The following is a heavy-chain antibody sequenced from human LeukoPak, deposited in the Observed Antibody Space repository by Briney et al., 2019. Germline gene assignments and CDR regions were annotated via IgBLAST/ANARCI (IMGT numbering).Heavy chain of an antibody. Sequence: GSLRLSCAASGFTFSSYSMNWVRQAPGKGLEWVSSISSSSSYIYYADSVKGRFTISRDNAKNSLYLQMNSLRAEDTAVYYCARDMSRYCSGGSCSIFDYWGQGTLVTVSS. D-gene: IGHD2-15*01. CDR2: ISSSSSYI. CDR3: ARDMSRYCSGGSCSIFDY. J-gene: IGHJ4*02. V-gene: IGHV3-21*01. CDR1: GFTFSSYS.